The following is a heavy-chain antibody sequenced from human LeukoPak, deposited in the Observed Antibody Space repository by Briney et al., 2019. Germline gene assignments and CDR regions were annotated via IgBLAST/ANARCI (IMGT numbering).Heavy chain of an antibody. CDR3: ARERAFYYFDY. V-gene: IGHV3-64*01. CDR2: VVGNGGTT. J-gene: IGHJ4*02. CDR1: GFTFTTYT. Sequence: PGGSLRLSCAASGFTFTTYTIHWVRQAPGKGLEYVSAVVGNGGTTYYANSVEGRFTISRDNSKNTVYLQMGSLRAEDTAVYYCARERAFYYFDYWGQGALVTVSS.